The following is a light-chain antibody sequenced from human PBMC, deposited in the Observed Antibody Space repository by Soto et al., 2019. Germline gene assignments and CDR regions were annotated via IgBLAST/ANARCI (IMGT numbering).Light chain of an antibody. J-gene: IGLJ3*02. CDR1: GSNIGSNT. CDR3: ATWDGSLNGPV. V-gene: IGLV1-44*01. Sequence: QSVLTQPPSASGTPGQSVTISCSGSGSNIGSNTVNWYQQLPGTAPKLLIYTNTQRPSGVPDRFSGSKSGTSASLAIGGLQSEDEADYYCATWDGSLNGPVFGGGTKLTVL. CDR2: TNT.